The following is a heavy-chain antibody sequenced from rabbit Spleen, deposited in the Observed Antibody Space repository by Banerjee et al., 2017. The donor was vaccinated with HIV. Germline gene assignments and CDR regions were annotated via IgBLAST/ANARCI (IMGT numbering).Heavy chain of an antibody. J-gene: IGHJ4*01. D-gene: IGHD1-1*01. CDR1: GFDFSSKYW. CDR3: ARDLVAVIGWNFNL. CDR2: IDSGSSGFT. Sequence: QEQLVESGGGLVQPEGSLTLTCKASGFDFSSKYWICWVRQAPGKGLEWIACIDSGSSGFTYFATWAKGRFTISKTSSTTVTLQMTRLTAADTATYFCARDLVAVIGWNFNLWGPGTLVTVS. V-gene: IGHV1S45*01.